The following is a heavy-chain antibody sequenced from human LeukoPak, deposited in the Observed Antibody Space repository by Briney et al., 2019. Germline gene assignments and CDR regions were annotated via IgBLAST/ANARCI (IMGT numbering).Heavy chain of an antibody. V-gene: IGHV3-23*01. Sequence: GGSLRLSCVGSGFTFANSDMSWVRQPPGRGLEWVSVISGSGHTISYADSVKGRFTISRDNFKNTLYLQMNSLRAEDTALYYCTRDFNWGDAGWGQGTLVTVSS. CDR1: GFTFANSD. CDR2: ISGSGHTI. D-gene: IGHD7-27*01. J-gene: IGHJ4*02. CDR3: TRDFNWGDAG.